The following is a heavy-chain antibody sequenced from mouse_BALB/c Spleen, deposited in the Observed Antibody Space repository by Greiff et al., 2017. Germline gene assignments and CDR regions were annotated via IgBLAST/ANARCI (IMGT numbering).Heavy chain of an antibody. Sequence: QVQLQQSGAELVRPGSSVKISCKASGYAFSSDWMNWVKQRPGQGHGWIGQIYPGDGDTNYNGKFKGKATLTADKSSSTAYMQLSSLTSEDSAVYFCAKATIFTCAYWGQGTLVTVSA. CDR1: GYAFSSDW. CDR3: AKATIFTCAY. J-gene: IGHJ3*01. D-gene: IGHD2-12*01. CDR2: IYPGDGDT. V-gene: IGHV1-80*01.